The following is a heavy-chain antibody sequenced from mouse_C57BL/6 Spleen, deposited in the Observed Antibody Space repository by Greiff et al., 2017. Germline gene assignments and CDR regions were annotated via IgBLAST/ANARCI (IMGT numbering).Heavy chain of an antibody. V-gene: IGHV5-17*01. CDR2: ISSGSSTI. CDR3: AMGGSSGYYYAMDY. Sequence: EVKLVESGGGLVKPGGSLKLSCAASGFTFSDYGMHWVRQAPEKGLEWVAYISSGSSTIYYADTVKGRFTISRDNAKNTLFLQMTSLRSEDTAMYYCAMGGSSGYYYAMDYWGQGTSVTVSS. D-gene: IGHD1-1*01. J-gene: IGHJ4*01. CDR1: GFTFSDYG.